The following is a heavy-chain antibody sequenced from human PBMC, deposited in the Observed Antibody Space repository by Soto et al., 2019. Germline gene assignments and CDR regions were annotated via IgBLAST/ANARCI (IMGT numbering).Heavy chain of an antibody. Sequence: QVQLVQSGAEVKKPVASVKVSCRTSGYTFTHYYIHWVRQAPGQGLEWLGIINPASGSTNYAQDFQGRVTLTMDTSTTTVYMELSGLRAEDTAIFYCARELAAGDHWGQGTLFTVSS. CDR1: GYTFTHYY. CDR3: ARELAAGDH. J-gene: IGHJ4*02. CDR2: INPASGST. D-gene: IGHD6-13*01. V-gene: IGHV1-46*01.